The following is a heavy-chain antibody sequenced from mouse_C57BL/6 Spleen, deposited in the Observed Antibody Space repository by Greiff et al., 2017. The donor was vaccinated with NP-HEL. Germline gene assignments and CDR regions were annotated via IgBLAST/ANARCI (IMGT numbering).Heavy chain of an antibody. D-gene: IGHD1-1*01. CDR1: GFTFSDYY. CDR2: ISNGGGST. Sequence: EVKVEESGGGLVQPGGSLKLSCAASGFTFSDYYMYWVRQTPEKRLEWVAYISNGGGSTYYPDIVKGRFTISRDNAKNTLYLQMSRLKSEDTAMYYCAMGGTGYRSSFFFDYWGQGTTLTVSS. CDR3: AMGGTGYRSSFFFDY. J-gene: IGHJ2*01. V-gene: IGHV5-12*01.